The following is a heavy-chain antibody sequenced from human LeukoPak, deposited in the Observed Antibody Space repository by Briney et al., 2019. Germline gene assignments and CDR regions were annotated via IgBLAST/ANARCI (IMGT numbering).Heavy chain of an antibody. J-gene: IGHJ4*02. CDR3: ATLVNYWSFDY. Sequence: GGSLRLSCAASGFTFSSYSMNWVRQAPGKGLEWVSYISSSGSTIYYADSVKGRFTISRDNAKNSLYLQMNSLRAEDTAVYYCATLVNYWSFDYWGQGTLVTVSS. CDR2: ISSSGSTI. V-gene: IGHV3-48*04. CDR1: GFTFSSYS. D-gene: IGHD1-1*01.